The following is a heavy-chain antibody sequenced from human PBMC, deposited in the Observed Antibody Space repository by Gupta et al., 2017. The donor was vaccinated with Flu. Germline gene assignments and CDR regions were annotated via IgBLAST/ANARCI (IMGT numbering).Heavy chain of an antibody. CDR1: STYG. J-gene: IGHJ6*03. Sequence: STYGMHWVRQAPGKGLEWAAVIYHDGAEKYYADSVEGRFTISRDNSRNTLYLQIDTLRADDTAVYYCARDSDYYMDVWGKGTTVSVSS. CDR3: ARDSDYYMDV. V-gene: IGHV3-33*01. CDR2: IYHDGAEK.